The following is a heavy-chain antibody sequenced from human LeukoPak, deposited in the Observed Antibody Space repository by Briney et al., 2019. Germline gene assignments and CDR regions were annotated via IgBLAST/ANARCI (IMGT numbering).Heavy chain of an antibody. D-gene: IGHD3-10*01. Sequence: GGSLRLSCAASGFSVTYAWMSWVRQAPGKGLEWVAVISYDGSNKYYADSVKGRFTISRDNSKNTLNLQINSLRAEDTAVYYCARDYYGSGSYDYWGQGTLVTVSS. CDR2: ISYDGSNK. V-gene: IGHV3-30-3*01. J-gene: IGHJ4*02. CDR3: ARDYYGSGSYDY. CDR1: GFSVTYAW.